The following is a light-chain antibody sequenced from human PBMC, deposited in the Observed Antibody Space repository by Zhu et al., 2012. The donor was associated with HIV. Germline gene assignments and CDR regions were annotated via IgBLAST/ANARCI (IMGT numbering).Light chain of an antibody. CDR2: GTS. V-gene: IGKV3-20*01. J-gene: IGKJ2*01. CDR1: QSVSSY. Sequence: EIVLTQSPVTLSLSPGERATLSCRASQSVSSYLAWYQQKPGQAPRLLIYGTSARASGIPDRFTGSGSGTDFTLTISRLEPEDFAVYYCQQYGTFPRTFGQGTKLEI. CDR3: QQYGTFPRT.